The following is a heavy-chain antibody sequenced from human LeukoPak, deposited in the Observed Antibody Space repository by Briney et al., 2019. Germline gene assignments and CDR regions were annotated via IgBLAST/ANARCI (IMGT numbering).Heavy chain of an antibody. CDR1: GFTFSSYW. CDR2: INQDGSEK. J-gene: IGHJ6*02. CDR3: ASDRWWFGELFRSFYYYYGMDV. Sequence: GGSLRLSFAASGFTFSSYWMSWVRQAPGKGLEWVANINQDGSEKYYVYSVKDRFTISSDNGKNSMYLQMNRLRAEDTAVYYCASDRWWFGELFRSFYYYYGMDVWGQGTTVTVSS. V-gene: IGHV3-7*01. D-gene: IGHD3-10*01.